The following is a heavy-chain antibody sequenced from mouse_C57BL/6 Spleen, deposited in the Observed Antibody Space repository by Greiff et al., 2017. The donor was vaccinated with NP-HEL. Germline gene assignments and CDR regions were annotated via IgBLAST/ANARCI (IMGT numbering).Heavy chain of an antibody. D-gene: IGHD1-1*01. CDR3: ARRDYGSSYWYFEV. J-gene: IGHJ1*03. CDR2: IYPRSGNT. CDR1: GYTFTSYG. V-gene: IGHV1-81*01. Sequence: QVQLQQSGAELARPGASVKLSCKASGYTFTSYGISWVKQRTGQGLEWIGEIYPRSGNTYYNEKFKGKATLTADKSSSTSYMELRSLTSEDSAVYFCARRDYGSSYWYFEVWGTGTTVTVSS.